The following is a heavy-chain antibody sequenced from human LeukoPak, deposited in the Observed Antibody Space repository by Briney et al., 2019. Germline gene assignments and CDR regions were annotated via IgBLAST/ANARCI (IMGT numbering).Heavy chain of an antibody. Sequence: ASVKVSCKASGYTFTGYYMHWVRQAPGQGLEWMGWINPNSGGTNYAQKFQGWVTMTRDTSTSTAYMELSRLRSDDTAVYYCARGMRVYYYGSGSYKYAFDIWGQGTMVTVSS. V-gene: IGHV1-2*04. CDR3: ARGMRVYYYGSGSYKYAFDI. CDR1: GYTFTGYY. CDR2: INPNSGGT. J-gene: IGHJ3*02. D-gene: IGHD3-10*01.